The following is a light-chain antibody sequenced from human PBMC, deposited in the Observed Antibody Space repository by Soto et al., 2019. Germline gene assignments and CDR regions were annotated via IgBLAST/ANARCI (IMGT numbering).Light chain of an antibody. Sequence: DIQMTQSPSSLSASVGDRVTITCQASQDISNYLNWYQQKPGKAPKLLIYDASNLETGVPSRFSGIGSGTDFTFTISSLQPADIATYYCQQYRTFGPGTKVDIK. V-gene: IGKV1-33*01. J-gene: IGKJ3*01. CDR1: QDISNY. CDR2: DAS. CDR3: QQYRT.